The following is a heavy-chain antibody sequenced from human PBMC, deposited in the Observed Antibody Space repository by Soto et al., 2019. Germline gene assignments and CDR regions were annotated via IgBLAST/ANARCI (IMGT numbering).Heavy chain of an antibody. CDR1: GGSISGGVYY. CDR3: AREIIPLTTDWYFDL. J-gene: IGHJ2*01. V-gene: IGHV4-30-4*01. D-gene: IGHD4-17*01. CDR2: IFDSGST. Sequence: QVQLQESGPGLVKPSQTLSLTCTVSGGSISGGVYYWGWIRQPPGKGLEWIGYIFDSGSTYYNPSLKSRGTISVDTSKNQFSLRLSSVTAADTAVYYGAREIIPLTTDWYFDLWGRGTLVTVSS.